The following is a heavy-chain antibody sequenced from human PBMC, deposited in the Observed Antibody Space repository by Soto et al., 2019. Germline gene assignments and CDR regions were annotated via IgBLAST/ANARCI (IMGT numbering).Heavy chain of an antibody. CDR1: GFTFSTYW. V-gene: IGHV3-7*04. CDR2: IKPDGSEK. J-gene: IGHJ3*02. Sequence: GGSLRLSCRASGFTFSTYWMSWVRQAPGKGLEWVANIKPDGSEKWYVDSVKGRFTISRDNAKNSLYLQMISLRAEDTAVYYSARGDYFDTSGHFSDAFDIWGQGTMVTVSS. CDR3: ARGDYFDTSGHFSDAFDI. D-gene: IGHD3-22*01.